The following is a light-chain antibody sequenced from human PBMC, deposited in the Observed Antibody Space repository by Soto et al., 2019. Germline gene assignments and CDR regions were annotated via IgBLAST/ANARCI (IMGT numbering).Light chain of an antibody. J-gene: IGLJ6*01. V-gene: IGLV2-14*03. CDR3: SSYTSSSTRV. Sequence: QSALTQPASVSGSPGQSITISCTGTSSDVGGYNYVSWYQQHPGKAPKLMIFDVSNRPSGLSNRFSGAKSGNTAALTISGHQAEDEAYYYCSSYTSSSTRVFGTGTQLTVL. CDR1: SSDVGGYNY. CDR2: DVS.